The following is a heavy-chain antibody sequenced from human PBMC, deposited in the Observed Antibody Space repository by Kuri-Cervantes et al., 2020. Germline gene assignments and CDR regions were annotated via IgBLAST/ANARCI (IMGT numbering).Heavy chain of an antibody. CDR1: GFTLDDYG. V-gene: IGHV3-20*04. J-gene: IGHJ6*03. CDR3: AVGYHGSGSDYYYYYYMDV. Sequence: GGSLRLSCAVSGFTLDDYGMNWVRQAPGKRLEWVSSINWNGGSTGYADSVKGRFTISRDNAKNSLYLQMNSLRAEDTAVYYCAVGYHGSGSDYYYYYYMDVWGKGTTVTVSS. D-gene: IGHD3-10*01. CDR2: INWNGGST.